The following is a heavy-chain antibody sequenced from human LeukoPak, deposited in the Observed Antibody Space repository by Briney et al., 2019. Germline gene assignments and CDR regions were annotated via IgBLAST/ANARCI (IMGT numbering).Heavy chain of an antibody. CDR1: GYSFTNYW. CDR2: IYPGDSDT. Sequence: GESLKISCKGSGYSFTNYWIGWVRQMPGKGLEWMGIIYPGDSDTRYSPSFQGQVTISADKSISTAYMELSRLRSDDTAVYYCAREEQLVAFDIWGQGTMVTVSS. CDR3: AREEQLVAFDI. J-gene: IGHJ3*02. V-gene: IGHV5-51*01. D-gene: IGHD6-13*01.